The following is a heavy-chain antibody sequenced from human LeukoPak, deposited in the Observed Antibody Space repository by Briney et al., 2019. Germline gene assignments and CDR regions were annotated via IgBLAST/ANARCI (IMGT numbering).Heavy chain of an antibody. V-gene: IGHV4-59*08. CDR1: GGSISSYY. CDR2: LFDSGST. Sequence: SETLSLTCTVSGGSISSYYWSWIRQPPGKGLEWIGYLFDSGSTNYNPSLKSRVTISVDTSKSQFSLRLSSVTAADTAVYYCARKDGDFWGQGTLVTVSS. CDR3: ARKDGDF. J-gene: IGHJ4*02.